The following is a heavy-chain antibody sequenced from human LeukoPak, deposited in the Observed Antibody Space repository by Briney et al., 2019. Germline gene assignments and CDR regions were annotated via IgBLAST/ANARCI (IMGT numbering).Heavy chain of an antibody. CDR3: ARGAWGQVTFTY. CDR1: GYTFGTYG. CDR2: ISADTHNT. V-gene: IGHV1-18*01. D-gene: IGHD3-10*01. Sequence: GSVRVSCKASGYTFGTYGITWVRQAPGQGLEWMGWISADTHNTIYAQNLQARVTMTTDTSTTTAYMELRSLTSDDTAVYYCARGAWGQVTFTYWGQGTLVTVSS. J-gene: IGHJ4*02.